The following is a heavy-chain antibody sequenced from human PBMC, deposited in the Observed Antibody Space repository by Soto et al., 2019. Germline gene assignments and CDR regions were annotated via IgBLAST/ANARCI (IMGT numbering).Heavy chain of an antibody. Sequence: EVQLLESGGDLVQPGGSLRLSCTASAFTFRNYAMTWVRQAPGKSLEWISSISGGGLNTHYADSVKGRFTVSRDDSKSTRYLQMANYNSGEKAVDYCANGGSGWYPFDYVGQGTLVTVSS. CDR3: ANGGSGWYPFDY. J-gene: IGHJ4*02. CDR1: AFTFRNYA. V-gene: IGHV3-23*01. D-gene: IGHD6-19*01. CDR2: ISGGGLNT.